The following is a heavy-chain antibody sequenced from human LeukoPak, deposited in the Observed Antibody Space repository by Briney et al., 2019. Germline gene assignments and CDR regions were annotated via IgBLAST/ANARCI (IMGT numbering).Heavy chain of an antibody. J-gene: IGHJ4*02. Sequence: GGSLRLSCAASGFTFSSYSMNWVRQARGKGLEWVSSISGSSSDIYYADSVKGRFTISRDNAKNSVFLQMNNLRAEDTAIYYCARRGYHDSSGYDYWGQGTLVTVSS. CDR3: ARRGYHDSSGYDY. CDR1: GFTFSSYS. V-gene: IGHV3-21*06. D-gene: IGHD3-22*01. CDR2: ISGSSSDI.